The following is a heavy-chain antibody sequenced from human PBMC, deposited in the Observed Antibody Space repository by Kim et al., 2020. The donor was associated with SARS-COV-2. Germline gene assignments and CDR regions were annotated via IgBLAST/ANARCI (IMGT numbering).Heavy chain of an antibody. Sequence: GGSLRLSCAASGFTFSDYYMSWIRQAPGKGLEWVSYISSSGSTIYYADSVKGRFTISRDNAKNSLYLQMNSLRAEDTAVYYCARKAINSPLDSIPYYYYYGMDVWGQGTTVTVSS. CDR2: ISSSGSTI. CDR3: ARKAINSPLDSIPYYYYYGMDV. D-gene: IGHD1-1*01. V-gene: IGHV3-11*01. CDR1: GFTFSDYY. J-gene: IGHJ6*02.